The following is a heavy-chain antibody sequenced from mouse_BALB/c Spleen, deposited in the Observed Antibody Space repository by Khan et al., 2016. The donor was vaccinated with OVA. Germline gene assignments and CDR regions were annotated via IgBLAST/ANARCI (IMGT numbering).Heavy chain of an antibody. CDR1: GYSITSDYA. CDR2: ISSSGST. CDR3: ARDGSRYNYAMDY. J-gene: IGHJ4*01. Sequence: EVQLQESGPGLVKPSQSLSLTCTVTGYSITSDYAWNWIRQFPGNKLEWMGYISSSGSTNYNPALKSRISITRDTSKNQFFLQLNSVTTEDTAKYYCARDGSRYNYAMDYWGQGTSVTVSS. V-gene: IGHV3-2*02. D-gene: IGHD2-3*01.